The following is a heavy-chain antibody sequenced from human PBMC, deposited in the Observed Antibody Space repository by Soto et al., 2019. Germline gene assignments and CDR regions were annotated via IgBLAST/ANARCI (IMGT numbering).Heavy chain of an antibody. V-gene: IGHV4-39*01. D-gene: IGHD3-10*01. J-gene: IGHJ4*02. CDR1: GGSISSSSYY. CDR3: ARRGSGSYSDY. CDR2: IYYSGST. Sequence: SETLSVTCTVSGGSISSSSYYWGWIRQPPGKGLEWIGSIYYSGSTYYNPSPKSRVTISVDTSKNQFSLKLSSVTAADTAVYYCARRGSGSYSDYWGQGTLVT.